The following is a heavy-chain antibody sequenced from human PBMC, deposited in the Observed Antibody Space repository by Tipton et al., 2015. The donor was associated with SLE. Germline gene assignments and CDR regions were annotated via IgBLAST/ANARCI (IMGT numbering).Heavy chain of an antibody. J-gene: IGHJ5*02. Sequence: TLSLTCTVSGGSISSGDYYWSWIRQPPGKGLEWIGYIYYSGSTNYNPSLKSRVTISVDTSKNQFSLRLSSVTAADTAVYYCARLDCSGGSCYYLASGWFDPGGQGTLVTVSS. D-gene: IGHD2-15*01. V-gene: IGHV4-61*08. CDR1: GGSISSGDYY. CDR2: IYYSGST. CDR3: ARLDCSGGSCYYLASGWFDP.